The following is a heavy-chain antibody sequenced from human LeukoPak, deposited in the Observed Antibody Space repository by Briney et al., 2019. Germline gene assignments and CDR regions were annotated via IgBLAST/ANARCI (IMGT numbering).Heavy chain of an antibody. V-gene: IGHV3-30*02. D-gene: IGHD2-2*01. CDR2: IRYDGSNK. J-gene: IGHJ5*02. CDR3: AKLLVPAARMYNWFDP. Sequence: GGSLRLSCAAAGFTFSSYGMHWVRQAPGKGLEWVAFIRYDGSNKYYADSVKGRFTISRDNSKNTLYLQMNSLRAEDTAVYYCAKLLVPAARMYNWFDPWGQGTLVTVSS. CDR1: GFTFSSYG.